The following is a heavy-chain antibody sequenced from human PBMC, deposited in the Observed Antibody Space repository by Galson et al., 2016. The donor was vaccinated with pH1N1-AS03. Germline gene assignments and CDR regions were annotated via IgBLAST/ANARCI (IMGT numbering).Heavy chain of an antibody. V-gene: IGHV3-48*02. J-gene: IGHJ5*02. D-gene: IGHD1-1*01. Sequence: SLRLSCAASGFNFASYSMNWVRQAPGKGLEWVSYINSRSSSILYGDSVKGRFTISRDNAKNSLYLQMIALRDDDTAAYYCTRLTGSGPWGQGTRVTVSS. CDR1: GFNFASYS. CDR2: INSRSSSI. CDR3: TRLTGSGP.